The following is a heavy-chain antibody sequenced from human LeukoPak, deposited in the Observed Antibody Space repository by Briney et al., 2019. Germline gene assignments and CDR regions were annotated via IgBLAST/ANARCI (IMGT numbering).Heavy chain of an antibody. J-gene: IGHJ4*02. Sequence: SGGSLRLSCAASGFTFSNYSMNWVSQAPGKGLEWVSYISSSSSPIYYADSVKGRFTISRDNAKNSLYLQMNSLRAEDTAVYYCARDRYESYWGQGTLVTVSS. CDR3: ARDRYESY. V-gene: IGHV3-48*01. CDR2: ISSSSSPI. CDR1: GFTFSNYS. D-gene: IGHD3-9*01.